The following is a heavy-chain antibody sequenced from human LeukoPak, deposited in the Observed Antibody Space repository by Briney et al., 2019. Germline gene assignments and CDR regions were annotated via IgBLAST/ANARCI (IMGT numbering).Heavy chain of an antibody. D-gene: IGHD1-26*01. CDR3: AAGYRELSTGGMDV. V-gene: IGHV1-58*01. CDR2: IVVGSGNT. CDR1: GFTFTSSA. Sequence: SVKVSCKASGFTFTSSAVQWVRQARGQRLEWIGWIVVGSGNTNYAQKFQERVTITRDMSTSTAYMELSSLRSEDTAVCYCAAGYRELSTGGMDVWGQGTTVTVSS. J-gene: IGHJ6*02.